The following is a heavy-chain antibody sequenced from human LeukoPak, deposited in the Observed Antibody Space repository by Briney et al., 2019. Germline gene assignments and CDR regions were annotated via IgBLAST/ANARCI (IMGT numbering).Heavy chain of an antibody. Sequence: GGSLRLSCAASGFTFSDYYMSWIRQAPGKGLEWVSYISSSGSTIYYADSAKGRFTISRDNAKNSLYLQMNSLRAEDTAVYYCARDGYCSSTSCYPPYYYYYGMDVWGQGTTVTVSS. CDR2: ISSSGSTI. CDR3: ARDGYCSSTSCYPPYYYYYGMDV. D-gene: IGHD2-2*01. J-gene: IGHJ6*02. V-gene: IGHV3-11*01. CDR1: GFTFSDYY.